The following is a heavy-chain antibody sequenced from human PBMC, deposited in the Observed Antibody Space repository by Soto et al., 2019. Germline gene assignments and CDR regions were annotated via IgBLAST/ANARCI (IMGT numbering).Heavy chain of an antibody. CDR2: IWYDGSNK. V-gene: IGHV3-33*01. J-gene: IGHJ3*02. D-gene: IGHD6-19*01. Sequence: QVQLVESGGGVVQPGRSLRLSCAASGFTFSSYGMHWVRQAPGKGLEWVAVIWYDGSNKYYADSVKGRFTISRDNSKNTLYLQMNSLRAEDTAVYYCAREGYSSGYSDAFDIWGQGTMVTVSS. CDR3: AREGYSSGYSDAFDI. CDR1: GFTFSSYG.